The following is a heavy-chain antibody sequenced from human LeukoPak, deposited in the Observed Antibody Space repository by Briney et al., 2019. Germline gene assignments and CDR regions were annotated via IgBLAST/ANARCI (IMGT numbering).Heavy chain of an antibody. CDR2: INSDGSST. CDR1: GFTFSSYW. D-gene: IGHD3-22*01. CDR3: ARAQDDSSGYYYADPIYGMDV. J-gene: IGHJ6*02. Sequence: PGGSLRLSCAASGFTFSSYWMHWVRQAPGKGLVWVSRINSDGSSTSYADSVKGRFTISRDNAKNTLYLQMNSLKAEDTAVYYCARAQDDSSGYYYADPIYGMDVWGQGTTVTVSS. V-gene: IGHV3-74*01.